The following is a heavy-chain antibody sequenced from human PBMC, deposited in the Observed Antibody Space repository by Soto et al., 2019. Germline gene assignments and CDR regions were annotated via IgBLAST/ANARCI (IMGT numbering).Heavy chain of an antibody. Sequence: QGQLVQSGPEVKKSGASVKVSCKASGYTFSRYGISWVRQAPGQGLEWMGWISGYNGDTKYAQKVQGRVTMTIDTSTDTAYMEIRSLTSYATAIYYCAKNGQPPYYYCGMDVWGQGTTVTVS. CDR3: AKNGQPPYYYCGMDV. J-gene: IGHJ6*02. V-gene: IGHV1-18*01. D-gene: IGHD2-8*01. CDR2: ISGYNGDT. CDR1: GYTFSRYG.